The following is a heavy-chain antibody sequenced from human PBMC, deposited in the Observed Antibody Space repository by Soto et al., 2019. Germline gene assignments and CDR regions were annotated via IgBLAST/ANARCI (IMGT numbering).Heavy chain of an antibody. Sequence: SETLSLTCAVSGGSISSSNWWSWVRQPPGKGLEWIGEIYHSGSTNYNPSLKSRVTISVATSKNQFSLKLSSVTAADTAVYYCARTYYYDYSGYYPGFYFDYWGQGTLVTVSS. V-gene: IGHV4-4*02. CDR1: GGSISSSNW. CDR3: ARTYYYDYSGYYPGFYFDY. D-gene: IGHD3-22*01. J-gene: IGHJ4*02. CDR2: IYHSGST.